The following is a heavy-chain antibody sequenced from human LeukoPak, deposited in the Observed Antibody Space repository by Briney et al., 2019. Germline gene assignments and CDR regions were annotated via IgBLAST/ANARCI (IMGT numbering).Heavy chain of an antibody. CDR1: GGSISSYY. Sequence: SETLSLTCTVSGGSISSYYWSWIRQPPGRGLEWIGYIYYSGSTNYNPSLKSRVTISVNTSKNQFSLKLSSVTAADTAVYYCARGGYSYGYDYWGQGTLVTVSS. CDR2: IYYSGST. D-gene: IGHD5-18*01. J-gene: IGHJ4*02. CDR3: ARGGYSYGYDY. V-gene: IGHV4-59*01.